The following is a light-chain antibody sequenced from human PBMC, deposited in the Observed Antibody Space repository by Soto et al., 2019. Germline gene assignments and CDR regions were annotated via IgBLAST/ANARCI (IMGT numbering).Light chain of an antibody. V-gene: IGKV3-15*01. J-gene: IGKJ1*01. Sequence: EMMMAQAPATMSVSPGERTTLSCRASQSVSSNLAWYQQKPGQAPRLLIYGASTSATGIPARFSGSGSGTEFTLTISNLHSTDFGVYYGQQCYSWRRTIRPGTKVDI. CDR3: QQCYSWRRT. CDR1: QSVSSN. CDR2: GAS.